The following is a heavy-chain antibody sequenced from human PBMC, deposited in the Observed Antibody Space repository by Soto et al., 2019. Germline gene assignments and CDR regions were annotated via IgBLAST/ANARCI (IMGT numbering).Heavy chain of an antibody. CDR1: GGSISSSSYY. V-gene: IGHV4-39*01. J-gene: IGHJ5*02. Sequence: QLQLQESGPGLVKPSETLSLTCTVSGGSISSSSYYWGWIRQPPGKGLEWIGSIYYSGSTYYNPSLKSRVTISVDTSKNQFSLKLSSVTAADTAVYYCASQWFLQQLDNWFDPWGQGTLVTVSS. CDR2: IYYSGST. CDR3: ASQWFLQQLDNWFDP. D-gene: IGHD6-13*01.